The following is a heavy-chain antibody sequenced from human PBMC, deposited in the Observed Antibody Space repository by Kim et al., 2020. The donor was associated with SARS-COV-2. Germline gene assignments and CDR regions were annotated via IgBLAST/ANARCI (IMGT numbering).Heavy chain of an antibody. V-gene: IGHV3-23*01. CDR1: GFTFSTSP. J-gene: IGHJ4*02. D-gene: IGHD1-26*01. CDR2: INWDGTRT. CDR3: AKGVINSGFDY. Sequence: GGSLRLSCVASGFTFSTSPMSWVRQAPGKGLEWVSRINWDGTRTYYADSVKGRVTMSSDKSKNMLYLHMNSLSVEDTAVYYCAKGVINSGFDYWGQGTQVTVSS.